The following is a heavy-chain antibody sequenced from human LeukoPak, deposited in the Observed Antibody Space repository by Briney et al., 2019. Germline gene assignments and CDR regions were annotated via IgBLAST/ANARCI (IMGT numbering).Heavy chain of an antibody. CDR2: INNDGSTT. CDR1: GFPFSNNW. V-gene: IGHV3-74*01. CDR3: TRDLKD. J-gene: IGHJ4*02. Sequence: GRSLRLSCVASGFPFSNNWMHWVRQAPGKGLVWVSRINNDGSTTNYADSVKGRFTISRDNARRTLYLQMNSLRAEDTAMYYCTRDLKDWGQGTLVTVSS.